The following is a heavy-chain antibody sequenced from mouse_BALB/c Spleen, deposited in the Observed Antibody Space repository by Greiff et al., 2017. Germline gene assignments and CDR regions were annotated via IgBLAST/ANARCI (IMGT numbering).Heavy chain of an antibody. CDR3: ARQGSLYDGYYDYAMDY. CDR2: ISNGGGST. CDR1: GFTFSSYT. V-gene: IGHV5-12-2*01. Sequence: EVQGVESGGGLVQPGGSLKLSCAASGFTFSSYTMSWVRQTPEKRLEWVAYISNGGGSTYYPDTVKGRFTISRDNAKNTLYLQMSSLKSEDTAMYYCARQGSLYDGYYDYAMDYWGQGTSVTVSA. D-gene: IGHD2-3*01. J-gene: IGHJ4*01.